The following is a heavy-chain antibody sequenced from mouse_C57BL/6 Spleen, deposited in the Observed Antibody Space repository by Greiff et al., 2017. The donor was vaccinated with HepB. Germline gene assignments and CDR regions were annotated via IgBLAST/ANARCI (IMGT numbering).Heavy chain of an antibody. J-gene: IGHJ2*01. CDR1: GYAFSSSW. D-gene: IGHD1-1*01. Sequence: VQLQQSGPELVKPGASVKISCKASGYAFSSSWMNWVKQRPGKGLEWIGRIYPGDGDTNYNGKFKGKATLTADKSSSTAYMQLSSLTSEDSAVYFWARDYGSTLYYFDYWGQGTTLTVSS. V-gene: IGHV1-82*01. CDR2: IYPGDGDT. CDR3: ARDYGSTLYYFDY.